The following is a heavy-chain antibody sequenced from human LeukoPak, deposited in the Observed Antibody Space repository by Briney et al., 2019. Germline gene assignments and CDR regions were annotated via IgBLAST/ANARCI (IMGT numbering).Heavy chain of an antibody. CDR1: GGSISSGGYY. D-gene: IGHD6-13*01. J-gene: IGHJ2*01. Sequence: SETLSLTCTVSGGSISSGGYYWSWIRQHPGKGLEWIGYIYYSGSTYYNPSLKSRVTISVDTSKNQFSLKLSSVTAADTAVYYCARALIAAAGTGYFDLWGRGTLVTVSS. CDR2: IYYSGST. V-gene: IGHV4-31*03. CDR3: ARALIAAAGTGYFDL.